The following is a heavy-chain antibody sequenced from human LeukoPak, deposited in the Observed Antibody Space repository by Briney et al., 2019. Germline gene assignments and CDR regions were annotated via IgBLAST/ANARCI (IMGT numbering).Heavy chain of an antibody. J-gene: IGHJ4*02. Sequence: PGGSLRLSCAASGFTFSGSWMGWVRQAPGKGLEWVAIINQNGNEKYYVDSVKGRFTISRDNAKNSLYLQMNSLRDEDTAVYYCARDPYDFWSGYSNFDYWGQGTLVTVSS. D-gene: IGHD3-3*01. CDR3: ARDPYDFWSGYSNFDY. V-gene: IGHV3-7*01. CDR1: GFTFSGSW. CDR2: INQNGNEK.